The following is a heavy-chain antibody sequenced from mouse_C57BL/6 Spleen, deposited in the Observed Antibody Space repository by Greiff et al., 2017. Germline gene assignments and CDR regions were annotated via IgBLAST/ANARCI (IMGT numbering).Heavy chain of an antibody. Sequence: VQLQQPGAELVKPGASVKLSCKASGYTFTSYWMHWVKQRPGQGLEWIGMIHPNSGSTNYNEKFKSKATLTVDKSSSTAYMQLSSLTSEVSAVYYCARSRLGQDYAMDYWGQGTSVTVSS. CDR1: GYTFTSYW. CDR3: ARSRLGQDYAMDY. CDR2: IHPNSGST. D-gene: IGHD4-1*01. J-gene: IGHJ4*01. V-gene: IGHV1-64*01.